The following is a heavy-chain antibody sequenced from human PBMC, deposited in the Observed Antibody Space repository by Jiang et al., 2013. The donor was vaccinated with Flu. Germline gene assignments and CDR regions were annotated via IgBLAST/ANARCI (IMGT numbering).Heavy chain of an antibody. CDR2: ISAYNGDT. D-gene: IGHD6-19*01. J-gene: IGHJ5*02. V-gene: IGHV1-18*01. CDR1: GYTFTSYG. CDR3: ARDACIANGWYRCWFDP. Sequence: SGAEVKKPGASVKVSCKASGYTFTSYGISWVRQAPGQGLEWMGWISAYNGDTNYAQKLQGGVTMTTDTSTSTAYMELRSLRSDDTAVYYCARDACIANGWYRCWFDPWGQGTLVTVSS.